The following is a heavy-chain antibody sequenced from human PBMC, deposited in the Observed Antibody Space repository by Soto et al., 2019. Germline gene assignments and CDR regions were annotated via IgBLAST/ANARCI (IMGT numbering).Heavy chain of an antibody. CDR1: GFTFSSYA. J-gene: IGHJ4*02. CDR3: AKVSTFYYDGSGDFYY. D-gene: IGHD3-22*01. V-gene: IGHV3-23*01. CDR2: ISGSGGST. Sequence: GGSLRLSCAASGFTFSSYAMSWVRQAPGKGLEWVSAISGSGGSTYYADSVQGRFTISRDNSKYTLYLQMTSLRAEDTAVYYCAKVSTFYYDGSGDFYYWGQGTLVTVSS.